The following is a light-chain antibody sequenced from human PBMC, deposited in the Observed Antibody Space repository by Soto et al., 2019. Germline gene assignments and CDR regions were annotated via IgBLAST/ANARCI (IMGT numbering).Light chain of an antibody. V-gene: IGKV1-5*01. CDR3: QQYTNTNNPWM. CDR1: QTISTW. J-gene: IGKJ1*01. Sequence: DIQVTQSPPTLSASVGDRVTITCRASQTISTWVAWYQQKPGKAPKLLVYDASTLQSGVASRFSGSGSGTEFTLIISGLQPDDSATYYCQQYTNTNNPWMCGQGTKVDIK. CDR2: DAS.